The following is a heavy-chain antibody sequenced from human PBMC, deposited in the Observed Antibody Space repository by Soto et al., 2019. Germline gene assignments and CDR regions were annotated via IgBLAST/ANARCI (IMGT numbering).Heavy chain of an antibody. CDR2: ISNDGNNK. D-gene: IGHD2-8*02. V-gene: IGHV3-30*18. J-gene: IGHJ5*02. Sequence: QVQLVESGGGVVQPGSSLRLSCAASGFTFISYGMHWVRQATGKGLEWGAVISNDGNNKYYGDSVKGRFTISRDHSKNTVFLEMTSLRDEDTAVDYCAKDARPCTRSVCLNNGVDPWGQRPLVNVSS. CDR1: GFTFISYG. CDR3: AKDARPCTRSVCLNNGVDP.